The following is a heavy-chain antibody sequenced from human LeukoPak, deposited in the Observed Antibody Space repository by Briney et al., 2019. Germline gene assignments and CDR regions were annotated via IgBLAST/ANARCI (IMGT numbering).Heavy chain of an antibody. V-gene: IGHV5-51*01. CDR1: GYSFTSYW. J-gene: IGHJ4*02. CDR3: ARRVKLSSGTHQFDF. CDR2: IYPSDSDT. D-gene: IGHD3-10*01. Sequence: GESLKISCKGSGYSFTSYWIAWVRQMPGKGLESMGIIYPSDSDTRYSPSFQGQVTISADKSISTAYLQWSSLQASDTAMYYCARRVKLSSGTHQFDFWGQGTLVTVSS.